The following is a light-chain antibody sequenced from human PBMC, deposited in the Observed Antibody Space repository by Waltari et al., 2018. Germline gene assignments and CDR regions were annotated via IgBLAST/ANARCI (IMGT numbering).Light chain of an antibody. CDR3: QQYNDWYT. CDR2: AAS. V-gene: IGKV3-15*01. CDR1: QSVSNH. Sequence: DTVMTQSPATLSVSPGERATLSCRASQSVSNHLAWYQQRPGQAPRPLIYAASTRATGIPARFSGSGSGTEFTLTISSLQSEDFAVYYCQQYNDWYTFGQGTQLEIK. J-gene: IGKJ2*01.